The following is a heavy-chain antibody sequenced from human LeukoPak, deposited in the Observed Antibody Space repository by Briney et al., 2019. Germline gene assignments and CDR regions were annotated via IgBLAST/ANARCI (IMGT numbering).Heavy chain of an antibody. Sequence: SETLSLTCAVYGGSFSGYYWSWIRQPPGKGLEWIGEINHSGSTNYSPSLKSRVTISVDTSKNQFSLKLSSVTAADTAVYYCARVGPGAYYDFWSGYYIESWFDPWGQGTLVTASS. CDR1: GGSFSGYY. CDR2: INHSGST. J-gene: IGHJ5*02. D-gene: IGHD3-3*01. CDR3: ARVGPGAYYDFWSGYYIESWFDP. V-gene: IGHV4-34*09.